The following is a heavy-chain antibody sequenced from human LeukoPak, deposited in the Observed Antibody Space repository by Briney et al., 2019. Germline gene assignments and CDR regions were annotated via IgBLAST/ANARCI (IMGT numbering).Heavy chain of an antibody. CDR3: ARGGGRNTAMVWALDY. CDR1: GFTFSSYA. J-gene: IGHJ4*02. CDR2: ISTNGGRT. Sequence: RGSLRLSCADPGFTFSSYAMHWVRQTPRKRLEYVSGISTNGGRTYYADSPKGRYTISRDNSKNTLVLQMGSLRDEDMAVYYCARGGGRNTAMVWALDYWGQGRLVTVSS. D-gene: IGHD5-18*01. V-gene: IGHV3-64*02.